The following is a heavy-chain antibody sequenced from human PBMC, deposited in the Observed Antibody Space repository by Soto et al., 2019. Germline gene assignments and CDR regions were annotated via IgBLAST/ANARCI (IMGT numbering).Heavy chain of an antibody. CDR3: AINYYDSRGYLY. CDR1: GHTLINYY. J-gene: IGHJ4*02. Sequence: QVQLVQSGAEVKKPGASVKVSCKTSGHTLINYYMHWVRQAPGQGLDWLGKIDPSGNGTSYAERFQGRITLTSDTSTKTVYVELSSLRSEDTAIYYCAINYYDSRGYLYWGQGTLVTVSS. D-gene: IGHD3-22*01. V-gene: IGHV1-46*01. CDR2: IDPSGNGT.